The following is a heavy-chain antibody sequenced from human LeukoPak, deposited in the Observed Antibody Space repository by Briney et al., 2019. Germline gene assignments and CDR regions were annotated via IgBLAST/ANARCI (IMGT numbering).Heavy chain of an antibody. CDR2: IFYDGSS. CDR3: ARYYGSGRDGDY. CDR1: GGSISNSNYY. J-gene: IGHJ4*02. Sequence: SETLSLTCIGSGGSISNSNYYWGWIRQPPGRGLEWIGSIFYDGSSDYNPSLKSRVTISVDTSKNKFSLKVNSVTAADTAVYFCARYYGSGRDGDYWGQGTLVTVSS. V-gene: IGHV4-39*01. D-gene: IGHD3-10*01.